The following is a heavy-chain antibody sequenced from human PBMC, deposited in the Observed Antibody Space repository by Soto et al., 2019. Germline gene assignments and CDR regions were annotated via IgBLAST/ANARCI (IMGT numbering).Heavy chain of an antibody. J-gene: IGHJ6*02. D-gene: IGHD1-7*01. Sequence: QVQLVQSGVEVKKPGSSVKVSCKAPGGTFSSYAISWVRQAPGQGLEWMGGIIPIFGTANYAQKFQGRVTITADESTSTAYMELSSLRSEDTAVYYCARDLLELRYYYGMDVWGQGTTVTVSS. V-gene: IGHV1-69*01. CDR2: IIPIFGTA. CDR3: ARDLLELRYYYGMDV. CDR1: GGTFSSYA.